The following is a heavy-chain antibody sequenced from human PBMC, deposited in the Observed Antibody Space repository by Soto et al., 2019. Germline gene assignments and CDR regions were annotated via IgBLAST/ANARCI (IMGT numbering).Heavy chain of an antibody. CDR2: ISYGGTNK. D-gene: IGHD4-17*01. Sequence: QVQLVESGGGEVQPGRSLTISCAASGFTFSTYGMHWVRQTPGKGLEWVAVISYGGTNKFYSDSVKGRFTISRDNFKNTLTLQMNSLRADDTAVYSCAKDLQSYGDYDYYCYGMDVWGLGTRVTVSS. CDR3: AKDLQSYGDYDYYCYGMDV. V-gene: IGHV3-30*18. J-gene: IGHJ6*02. CDR1: GFTFSTYG.